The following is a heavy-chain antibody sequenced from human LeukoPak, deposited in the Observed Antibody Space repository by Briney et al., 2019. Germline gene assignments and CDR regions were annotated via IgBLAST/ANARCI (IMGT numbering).Heavy chain of an antibody. CDR1: GFTFDDYG. D-gene: IGHD3-16*02. V-gene: IGHV3-20*04. Sequence: PGGSLRLSCAASGFTFDDYGMSWVRQAPGKGLEWVSGINWNGGSTGYADSVKGRFTISRDNSKNTLYLQMNSLRAEDTAVYYCAKPLRWDMITFGGVIVHSSWPDYWGQGTLVTVSS. CDR2: INWNGGST. J-gene: IGHJ4*02. CDR3: AKPLRWDMITFGGVIVHSSWPDY.